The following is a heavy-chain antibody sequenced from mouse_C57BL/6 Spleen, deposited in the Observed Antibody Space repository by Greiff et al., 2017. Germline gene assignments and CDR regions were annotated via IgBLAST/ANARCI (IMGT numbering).Heavy chain of an antibody. V-gene: IGHV5-16*01. J-gene: IGHJ4*01. D-gene: IGHD1-1*01. CDR1: GFTFSDYY. Sequence: EVKLMESEGGLVQPGSSMKLSCTASGFTFSDYYMAWVRQVPEKGLEWVANINYDGSSTYYLDSLKSRFIISRDNAKNILYLQMSSLKSEDTATYYCAREGDYYGSIYAMDYWGQGTSVTVSS. CDR2: INYDGSST. CDR3: AREGDYYGSIYAMDY.